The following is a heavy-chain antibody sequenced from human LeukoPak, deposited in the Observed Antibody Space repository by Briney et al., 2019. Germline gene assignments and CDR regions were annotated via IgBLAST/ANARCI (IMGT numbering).Heavy chain of an antibody. D-gene: IGHD3-22*01. Sequence: GGSLRLSCAASGFTFSSYSMNWVRQAPGKGLEWVSSISSSSSYIHYADSVKGRFIISRDNAKNSLYLQMSSLRAEDTAVHYYARGPWHYDSSGYFYDYWGRGTLVTVSS. J-gene: IGHJ4*02. CDR1: GFTFSSYS. V-gene: IGHV3-21*01. CDR2: ISSSSSYI. CDR3: ARGPWHYDSSGYFYDY.